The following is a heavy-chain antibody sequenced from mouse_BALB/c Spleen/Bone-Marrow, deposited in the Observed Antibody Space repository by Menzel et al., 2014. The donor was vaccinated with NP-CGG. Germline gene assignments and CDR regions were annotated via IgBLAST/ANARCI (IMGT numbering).Heavy chain of an antibody. CDR2: INSNGGST. Sequence: EVMLVESGGGLVQPGGSLKLSCAASGFTFSSYGMSWVRQTPDKRLELVATINSNGGSTYYPDSVKGRFTISRDNAKNTLYLQMSSLKSEDTAMYYCARDYYGSSYAMDYWSQGTSVTVSS. CDR3: ARDYYGSSYAMDY. CDR1: GFTFSSYG. V-gene: IGHV5-6-3*01. D-gene: IGHD1-1*01. J-gene: IGHJ4*01.